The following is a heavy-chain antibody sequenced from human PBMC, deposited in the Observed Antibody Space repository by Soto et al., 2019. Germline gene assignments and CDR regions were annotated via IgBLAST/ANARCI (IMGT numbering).Heavy chain of an antibody. J-gene: IGHJ6*03. CDR2: FDPEDGET. CDR3: ATVQVYYGSGSYYMDV. Sequence: ASVKVSCKVSGYTLTELSMHWVRQAPGKGLEWMGGFDPEDGETIYAQKFQGRVTMTEDTSTDTAYMELSSLRSEDTAVYYCATVQVYYGSGSYYMDVWGKGTTVTVS. D-gene: IGHD3-10*01. V-gene: IGHV1-24*01. CDR1: GYTLTELS.